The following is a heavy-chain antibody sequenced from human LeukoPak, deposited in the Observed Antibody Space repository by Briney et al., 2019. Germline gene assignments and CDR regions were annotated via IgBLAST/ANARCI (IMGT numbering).Heavy chain of an antibody. CDR2: IYPGDSDT. Sequence: PGESLKISCKGSGYSFTSYWIGWVRQMPGKGLEWMGIIYPGDSDTRYSPSFQGQVTTSADKSISTAYLQWSSLKASDTAMYYCARQAYYYDSSGYGDAFDIWGQGTMVTVSS. CDR3: ARQAYYYDSSGYGDAFDI. CDR1: GYSFTSYW. V-gene: IGHV5-51*01. J-gene: IGHJ3*02. D-gene: IGHD3-22*01.